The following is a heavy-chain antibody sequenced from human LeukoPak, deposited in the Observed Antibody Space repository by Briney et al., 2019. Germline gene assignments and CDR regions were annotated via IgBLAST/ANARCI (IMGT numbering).Heavy chain of an antibody. D-gene: IGHD6-6*01. CDR3: AKSKQLELYFDY. V-gene: IGHV3-23*01. CDR1: GFTFSSNA. J-gene: IGHJ4*02. CDR2: ISGSGGST. Sequence: PGGSLRLSCAASGFTFSSNAMSWVRQAPGKGLEWVSAISGSGGSTYYADSVKGRFTISRDNSKNTLYLQMNSLRAEDTAVYYCAKSKQLELYFDYWGQGTLVTVSS.